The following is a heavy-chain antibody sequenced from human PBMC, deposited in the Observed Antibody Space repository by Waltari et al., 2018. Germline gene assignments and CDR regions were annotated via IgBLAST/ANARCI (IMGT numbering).Heavy chain of an antibody. V-gene: IGHV3-48*03. CDR1: GFTFSDYE. D-gene: IGHD2-8*01. J-gene: IGHJ4*02. CDR3: ARDRNGDEDFDY. CDR2: ISGSGSTI. Sequence: EVQLVESGGDLVQPGGSLRLSCAASGFTFSDYEMNWVRQAPGKGLEWVSFISGSGSTIVYADSVRGRFTISRDNAKNSLYLQMNSLRAEDTAFYYCARDRNGDEDFDYWGQGTLVTVSS.